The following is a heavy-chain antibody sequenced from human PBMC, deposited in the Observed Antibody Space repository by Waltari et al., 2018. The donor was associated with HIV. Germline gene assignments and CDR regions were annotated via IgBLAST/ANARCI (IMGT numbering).Heavy chain of an antibody. CDR3: AKGMYANQDYFGR. CDR2: HYPGDSDT. V-gene: IGHV5-51*03. CDR1: GSSFTTSW. J-gene: IGHJ4*02. D-gene: IGHD2-8*01. Sequence: VQLLQSGAVLKKPGESLKISCKASGSSFTTSWIGWARQMPGKGLELMGVHYPGDSDTRASPPVQGQVTIAAAESLSAAHRQWGSRKASHTAKYYCAKGMYANQDYFGRGSQGTLVTVSS.